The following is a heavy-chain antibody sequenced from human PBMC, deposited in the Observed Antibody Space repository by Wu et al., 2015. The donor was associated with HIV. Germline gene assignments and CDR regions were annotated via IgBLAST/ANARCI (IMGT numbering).Heavy chain of an antibody. CDR1: GGIFSNYD. CDR2: TTPMFGTT. Sequence: QVQLVQSGAEVKKPGSSVKVSCKASGGIFSNYDINWVRQVPGQGLEWMGGTTPMFGTTNYAQKFQGRVTITSDVYTSTVYMELSSLRSEDTAIYYCAREIEDPAIMVRAGFDPWGQGTLVTVSS. J-gene: IGHJ5*02. D-gene: IGHD3-10*01. CDR3: AREIEDPAIMVRAGFDP. V-gene: IGHV1-69*05.